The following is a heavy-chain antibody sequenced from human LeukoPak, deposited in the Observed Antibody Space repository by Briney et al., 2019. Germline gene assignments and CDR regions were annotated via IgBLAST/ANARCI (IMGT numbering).Heavy chain of an antibody. D-gene: IGHD5-12*01. CDR2: IKRKSAGGTI. V-gene: IGHV3-15*01. J-gene: IGHJ3*02. Sequence: GGSLRLSCAASGFIFSDAWLSWVRKAPGKGLEWVGRIKRKSAGGTIDYGAPVKGRFTISRDDSKNTLYLQMNSLKTEDTAIYYCATEYSVFAFDIWGQGTVVTVSS. CDR1: GFIFSDAW. CDR3: ATEYSVFAFDI.